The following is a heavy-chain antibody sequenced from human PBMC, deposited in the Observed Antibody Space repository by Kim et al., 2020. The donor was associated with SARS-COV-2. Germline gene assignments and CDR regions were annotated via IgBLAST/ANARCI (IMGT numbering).Heavy chain of an antibody. D-gene: IGHD2-21*01. Sequence: ASVKVSCKASGYTFTSYGVHWVRQAPGQRLEWMGWINAGSGNTKYSQKFQGRVTITRDTSASTAYMELSSLRSEDTAVYYCATDKTPLAYCGGDCKTPLDYWGQGTLVTVSS. V-gene: IGHV1-3*01. J-gene: IGHJ4*02. CDR1: GYTFTSYG. CDR3: ATDKTPLAYCGGDCKTPLDY. CDR2: INAGSGNT.